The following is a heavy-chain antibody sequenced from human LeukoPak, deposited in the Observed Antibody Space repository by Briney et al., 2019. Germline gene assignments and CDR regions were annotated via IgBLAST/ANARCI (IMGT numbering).Heavy chain of an antibody. CDR3: ARDAQWLVPEGYYYYMDV. CDR2: INADGSGT. CDR1: DFTLSNYW. Sequence: GGSLRLSCAASDFTLSNYWMHWVRQAPGKGLVWVSRINADGSGTTYADSVKGRFTISRDNAKNSLYLQMNSLRAGDTAVYYCARDAQWLVPEGYYYYMDVWGKGITVTVAS. J-gene: IGHJ6*03. V-gene: IGHV3-74*03. D-gene: IGHD6-19*01.